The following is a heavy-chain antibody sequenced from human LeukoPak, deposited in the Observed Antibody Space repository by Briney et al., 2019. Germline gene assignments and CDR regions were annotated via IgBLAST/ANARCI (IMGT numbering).Heavy chain of an antibody. J-gene: IGHJ5*02. CDR1: GFTFSSYA. CDR3: AKDLSDSSSWSPVPHWFDP. CDR2: ISGSGGST. D-gene: IGHD6-13*01. Sequence: GGSLRLSCAASGFTFSSYAMSWVRQAPGKGLEWVSAISGSGGSTYYADSVKGRFTISRDNSKNTLYLQMNSLSAEDTAVYYCAKDLSDSSSWSPVPHWFDPWGQGTLVTVSS. V-gene: IGHV3-23*01.